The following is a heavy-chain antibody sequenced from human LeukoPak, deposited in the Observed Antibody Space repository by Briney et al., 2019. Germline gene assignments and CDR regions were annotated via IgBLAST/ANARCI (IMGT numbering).Heavy chain of an antibody. D-gene: IGHD3-22*01. CDR1: GFTFSSYW. J-gene: IGHJ3*02. CDR3: ARLFYYDSSGYYFGAFDI. V-gene: IGHV3-7*01. Sequence: GGSLRLSCAASGFTFSSYWMSWVRQAPGKGLEWVANIKQDGSGKYYLDSVEGRFTISRDNAKNSLYLQMNSLRAEDTAVYYCARLFYYDSSGYYFGAFDIWGQGTMVTVSS. CDR2: IKQDGSGK.